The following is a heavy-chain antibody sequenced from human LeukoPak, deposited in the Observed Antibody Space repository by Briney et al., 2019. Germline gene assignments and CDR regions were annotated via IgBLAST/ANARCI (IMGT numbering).Heavy chain of an antibody. V-gene: IGHV4-61*02. J-gene: IGHJ4*02. CDR1: GGSISSGSYY. D-gene: IGHD1-26*01. CDR3: ARDREVGATGYYFDY. CDR2: IYTSGST. Sequence: PSETLSLTCTVSGGSISSGSYYWSWIRQPAGKGLEWIGRIYTSGSTTYNSSLKSRVTISLDTSKNHFSLRLSSVTAADTAVYYCARDREVGATGYYFDYWGQGTLVTVSS.